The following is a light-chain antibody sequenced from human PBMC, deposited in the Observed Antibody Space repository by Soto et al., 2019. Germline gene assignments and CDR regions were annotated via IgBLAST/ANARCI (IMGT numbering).Light chain of an antibody. CDR2: GAS. V-gene: IGKV3-20*01. CDR1: ESVSNSN. J-gene: IGKJ2*01. Sequence: EIVLTQSPGTLYLSPGERATLSCRASESVSNSNLAWHQHKPGQPPRLLMYGASTRGAGIPDRFSGSGSGTDFTLTISRLEPEDFAGYYCQQYSSSPYTFGQGTKLEIK. CDR3: QQYSSSPYT.